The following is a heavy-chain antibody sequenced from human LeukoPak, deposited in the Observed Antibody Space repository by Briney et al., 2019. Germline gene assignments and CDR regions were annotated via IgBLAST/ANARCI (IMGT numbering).Heavy chain of an antibody. V-gene: IGHV4-59*01. CDR2: IYYRGST. CDR1: GGSISSYY. CDR3: ARDGPPYCSSTSCYMSNWFDP. J-gene: IGHJ5*02. Sequence: SETLSLTCTVSGGSISSYYWSWIRQPPGKGLEWIGYIYYRGSTNYNPSLKSRVTISVDTSKNQFSLKLSSVTAADTAVYYCARDGPPYCSSTSCYMSNWFDPWGQGTLVTVSS. D-gene: IGHD2-2*02.